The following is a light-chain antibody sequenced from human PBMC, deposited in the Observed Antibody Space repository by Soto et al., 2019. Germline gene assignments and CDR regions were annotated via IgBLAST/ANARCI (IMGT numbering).Light chain of an antibody. CDR2: EVS. Sequence: QSALTQPPSASGSPGQSVTISCTGASSDISGHNYVSWFQQHPGKAPKLMIFEVSNRPSGVSNRFSGSKSGNTASLTISGLQAEDEADYYCTSYTSSSTWVFGGGTQLTVL. V-gene: IGLV2-14*01. CDR3: TSYTSSSTWV. J-gene: IGLJ3*02. CDR1: SSDISGHNY.